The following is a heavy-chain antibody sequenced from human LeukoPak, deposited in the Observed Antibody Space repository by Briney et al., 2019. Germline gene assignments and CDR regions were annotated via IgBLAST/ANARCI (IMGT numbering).Heavy chain of an antibody. Sequence: GGSLRLSCAASAFTLSNALMTWVRQAPGKGLEWLGHIKSKSDGGATDCAAPFKGRFTISRDDSKNTLYLQMNSLKTEDTAVYYCTTWDGADWGQGTMVTVSS. V-gene: IGHV3-15*01. CDR2: IKSKSDGGAT. D-gene: IGHD1-26*01. CDR1: AFTLSNAL. CDR3: TTWDGAD. J-gene: IGHJ3*01.